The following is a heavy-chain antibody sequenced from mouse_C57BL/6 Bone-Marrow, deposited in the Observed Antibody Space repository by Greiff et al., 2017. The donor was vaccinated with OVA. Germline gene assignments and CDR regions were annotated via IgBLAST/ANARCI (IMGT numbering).Heavy chain of an antibody. Sequence: EVQVVESGGGLVQPKGSLKLSCAASGFSFNTYAMNWVRQAPGKGLEWVARIRSKSNNTATNYADSVKDRFTISRNDSESMLYLQMDNLKTEDTAMYYCVRHEDYWGQGTSVTVSS. CDR3: VRHEDY. J-gene: IGHJ4*01. V-gene: IGHV10-1*01. CDR1: GFSFNTYA. CDR2: IRSKSNNTAT.